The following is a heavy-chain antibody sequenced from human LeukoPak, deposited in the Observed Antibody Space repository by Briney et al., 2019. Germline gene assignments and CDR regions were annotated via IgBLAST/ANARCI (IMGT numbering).Heavy chain of an antibody. CDR2: IYHNGST. CDR1: GGSFSGYY. V-gene: IGHV4-34*01. CDR3: AREFGRFARLYYFDY. D-gene: IGHD3-16*01. J-gene: IGHJ4*02. Sequence: PSETLSLTCAVHGGSFSGYYCSWIRQPPGKGVEWVGEIYHNGSTNYNPSLKSRVNISVDTSKNQFSLRLSSVTAADTAVYYCAREFGRFARLYYFDYWGQGTLVTVSS.